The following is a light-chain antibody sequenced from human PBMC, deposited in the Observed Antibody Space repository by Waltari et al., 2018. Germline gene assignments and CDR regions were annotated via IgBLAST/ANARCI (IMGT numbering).Light chain of an antibody. Sequence: QLVLTQSPSASASLGASVKLTCTLSSGHSSNIIAWHQQQPEKGPRSLMKVNSEGSHRKGDEIPDRFSGSSSGAERYLTISSLQSEDEADYYCQTGGHGTWVFGGGTKLTVL. CDR2: VNSEGSH. CDR3: QTGGHGTWV. J-gene: IGLJ3*02. V-gene: IGLV4-69*01. CDR1: SGHSSNI.